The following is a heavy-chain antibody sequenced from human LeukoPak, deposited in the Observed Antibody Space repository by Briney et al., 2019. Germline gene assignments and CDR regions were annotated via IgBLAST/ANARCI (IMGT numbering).Heavy chain of an antibody. J-gene: IGHJ5*02. Sequence: PGGSLRLSCAASGLTFSSYAMHWVRQAPGKGLEWVAVISYDGSNKYYADSVKCRFTISRDNSKTTLYRQMNSLRAEDTAVYYCARARISWYDVGHWGQGTLVTVSS. CDR1: GLTFSSYA. D-gene: IGHD1-1*01. CDR3: ARARISWYDVGH. V-gene: IGHV3-30-3*01. CDR2: ISYDGSNK.